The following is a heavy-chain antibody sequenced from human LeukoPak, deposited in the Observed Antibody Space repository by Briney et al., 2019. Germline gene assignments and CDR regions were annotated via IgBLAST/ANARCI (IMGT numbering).Heavy chain of an antibody. V-gene: IGHV4-39*07. CDR1: GGSISGSSYY. Sequence: SETLSLTCTVSGGSISGSSYYWGWIRQPPGKGLEWIGSIYYSGSTYYNPSLKSRVTISVDTSKNQFSLKLSSVTAADTAVYYCARDSAVFYYDSSGYLDYWGQGTLVTVSS. CDR3: ARDSAVFYYDSSGYLDY. CDR2: IYYSGST. J-gene: IGHJ4*02. D-gene: IGHD3-22*01.